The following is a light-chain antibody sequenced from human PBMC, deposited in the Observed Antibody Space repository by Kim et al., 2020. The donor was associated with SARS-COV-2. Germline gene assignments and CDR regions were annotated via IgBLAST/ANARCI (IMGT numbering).Light chain of an antibody. Sequence: SPGERVTLAGRASQSVRSSFLAWYQQKPGQAPRLLIYGASTRATGIPARFSGSGSGTEFTLTISSLQSEDFAVYYCQHYSNWPLAFGQGTKVDIK. J-gene: IGKJ1*01. CDR2: GAS. CDR1: QSVRSS. V-gene: IGKV3-15*01. CDR3: QHYSNWPLA.